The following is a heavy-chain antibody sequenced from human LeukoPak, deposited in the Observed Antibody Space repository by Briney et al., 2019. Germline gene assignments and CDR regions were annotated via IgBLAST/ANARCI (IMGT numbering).Heavy chain of an antibody. CDR2: TYYRSKWYT. V-gene: IGHV6-1*01. D-gene: IGHD3-10*01. J-gene: IGHJ6*03. CDR1: GDSVSKNNAA. CDR3: AKGSYYPYYYMDV. Sequence: PSQTLSLTCAISGDSVSKNNAAWNWIRQSPSRGLEWLGRTYYRSKWYTDYAVSVSSRITINPDTSKNQFSLQLNSVTPEDTAVYYCAKGSYYPYYYMDVWGKGTTVTISS.